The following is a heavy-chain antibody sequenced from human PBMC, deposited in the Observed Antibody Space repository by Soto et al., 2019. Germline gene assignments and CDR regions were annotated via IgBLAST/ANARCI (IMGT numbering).Heavy chain of an antibody. J-gene: IGHJ4*02. D-gene: IGHD2-2*02. CDR2: TYYSGSI. CDR1: GGSITSGYYY. CDR3: ARDLGRYCSSTSCYTGVDY. Sequence: SETLSLTCTVSGGSITSGYYYWSWIRQHPGKFLEWIGYTYYSGSIDYNPSLKSRVTISVDTSKNQFSLKLSSVTAADTAVYYCARDLGRYCSSTSCYTGVDYWGQGTLVTVSS. V-gene: IGHV4-31*03.